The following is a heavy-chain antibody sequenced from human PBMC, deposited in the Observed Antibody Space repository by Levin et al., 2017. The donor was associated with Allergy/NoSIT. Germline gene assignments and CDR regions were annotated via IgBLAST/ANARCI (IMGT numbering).Heavy chain of an antibody. J-gene: IGHJ3*02. CDR2: INPNSGGT. CDR1: GYTFTGYY. CDR3: ARGWYSSGWRGAFDI. V-gene: IGHV1-2*04. Sequence: ASVKVSCKASGYTFTGYYMHWVRQAPGQGLEWMGWINPNSGGTNYAQKFQGWVTMTRDTSISTAYMELSRLRSDDTAVYYCARGWYSSGWRGAFDIWGQGTMVTVSS. D-gene: IGHD6-19*01.